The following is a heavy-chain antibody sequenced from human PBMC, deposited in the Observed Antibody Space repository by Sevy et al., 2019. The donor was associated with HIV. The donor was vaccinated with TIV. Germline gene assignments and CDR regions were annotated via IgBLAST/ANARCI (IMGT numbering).Heavy chain of an antibody. Sequence: SETLSLTCTVSGGSISSYYWSGIRQPPGKGLEWIGYIYYSGSTNYNPSLKSRVTISVDTSKNQFSLKLSSVTAADTAVYYCARARGYSYGGVKYYFDYWGQGTLVTVSS. CDR2: IYYSGST. CDR3: ARARGYSYGGVKYYFDY. V-gene: IGHV4-59*01. D-gene: IGHD5-18*01. CDR1: GGSISSYY. J-gene: IGHJ4*02.